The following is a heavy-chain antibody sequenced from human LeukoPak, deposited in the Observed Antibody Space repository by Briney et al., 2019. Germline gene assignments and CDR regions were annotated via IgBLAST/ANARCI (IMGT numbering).Heavy chain of an antibody. D-gene: IGHD1-20*01. V-gene: IGHV1-2*02. Sequence: GASVKVSCKAAGYTFTDYYLHWVRQAPGQGLEWMGWISPNTGDTNYAQKFQGRVTMTRDTSISTAYMELSSLRTDDTAVYHCASPRYNWNYPDVWGKGTTVTVSS. CDR1: GYTFTDYY. CDR2: ISPNTGDT. J-gene: IGHJ6*03. CDR3: ASPRYNWNYPDV.